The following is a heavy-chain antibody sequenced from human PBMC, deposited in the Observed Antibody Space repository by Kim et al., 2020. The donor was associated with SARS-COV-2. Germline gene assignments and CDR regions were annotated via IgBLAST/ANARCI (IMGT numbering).Heavy chain of an antibody. V-gene: IGHV1-8*01. J-gene: IGHJ6*02. CDR2: FNPNSGKT. CDR3: ARGGRGSDSYSYTMDD. D-gene: IGHD3-22*01. Sequence: ASVKVSCKASGDTFTRFDINWVRQATGQGLEWMGWFNPNSGKTVYAQKFQGRVTMTRNTSISTAYMELSSLTSEDTAVYYCARGGRGSDSYSYTMDDWGQGTTVTVSS. CDR1: GDTFTRFD.